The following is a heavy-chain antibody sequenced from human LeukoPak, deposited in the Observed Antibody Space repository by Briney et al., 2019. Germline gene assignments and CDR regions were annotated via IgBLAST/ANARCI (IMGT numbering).Heavy chain of an antibody. V-gene: IGHV3-66*01. CDR3: ARDTRGYYDSSGYYYPMAY. CDR1: GFTVSSNY. CDR2: IYSGGST. Sequence: PGGSLRLPCAASGFTVSSNYMSWVRQAPGKGLEWVSVIYSGGSTYYADSVKGRFTISRDNSKNTLYLQMNSLRAEDTAVYYCARDTRGYYDSSGYYYPMAYWGQGTLVTVSS. J-gene: IGHJ4*02. D-gene: IGHD3-22*01.